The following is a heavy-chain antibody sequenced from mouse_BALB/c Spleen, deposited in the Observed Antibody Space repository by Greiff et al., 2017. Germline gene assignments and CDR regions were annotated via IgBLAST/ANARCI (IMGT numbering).Heavy chain of an antibody. Sequence: VQLQQSGAELVRPGTSVKISCKASGYAFTNYWLGWVKQRPGHGLEWIGDIYPGSGNTYYNEKFKGKATLTADKSSSTAYMQLSSLTSEDSAVYFCARKGTSYDQAMDYWGQGTSVTVSS. CDR2: IYPGSGNT. D-gene: IGHD2-14*01. J-gene: IGHJ4*01. V-gene: IGHV1-63*01. CDR3: ARKGTSYDQAMDY. CDR1: GYAFTNYW.